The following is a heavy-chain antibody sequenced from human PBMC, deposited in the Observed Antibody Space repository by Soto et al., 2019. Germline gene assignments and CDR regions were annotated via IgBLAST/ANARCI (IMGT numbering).Heavy chain of an antibody. CDR1: GYTFFKYF. J-gene: IGHJ3*01. D-gene: IGHD1-7*01. Sequence: SVKVSCKASGYTFFKYFIHWGRQAPGQGLEWIGIINPSRGSATYGPIFQGRVSLTTDMPTSTVYMELSSLRSEDTAIYYCARPLIGNTIDLWGQGTSVTVSS. V-gene: IGHV1-46*01. CDR3: ARPLIGNTIDL. CDR2: INPSRGSA.